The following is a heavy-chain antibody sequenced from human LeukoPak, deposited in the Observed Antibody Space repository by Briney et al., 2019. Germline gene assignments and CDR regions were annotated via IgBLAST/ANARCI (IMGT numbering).Heavy chain of an antibody. CDR2: VDPEDGET. Sequence: GASVKVSCKASGYTCTDYYMHWVQQAPGKGLEWMGRVDPEDGETIYAEKFQGRVTITADTSTDTAYMELSSLRSEDTAVYYCATYLLRGSNWGQGTLVTVSS. V-gene: IGHV1-69-2*01. J-gene: IGHJ4*02. D-gene: IGHD2-15*01. CDR1: GYTCTDYY. CDR3: ATYLLRGSN.